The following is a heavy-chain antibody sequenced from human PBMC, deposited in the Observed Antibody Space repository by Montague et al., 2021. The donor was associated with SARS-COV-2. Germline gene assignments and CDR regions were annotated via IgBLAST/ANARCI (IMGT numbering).Heavy chain of an antibody. CDR3: ARGLGRPGTIFGVALY. V-gene: IGHV4-34*01. CDR2: INHSGST. J-gene: IGHJ4*02. Sequence: SVTLSLTCGVYGGSFSGYYWSWIRQPPGKGLQWIGGINHSGSTNYNSSLNSRGTISLDTSKNQFSLNLTSVSAADTAVYYCARGLGRPGTIFGVALYWGQGTLVTVSS. CDR1: GGSFSGYY. D-gene: IGHD3-3*01.